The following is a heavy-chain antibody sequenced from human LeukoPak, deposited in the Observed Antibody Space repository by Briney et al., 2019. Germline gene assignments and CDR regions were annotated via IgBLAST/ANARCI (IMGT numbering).Heavy chain of an antibody. D-gene: IGHD5-24*01. J-gene: IGHJ6*02. CDR1: GFTVSSNY. Sequence: PGGSLRLSCAASGFTVSSNYMSWVRQAPGKGLEWVSVIYSGGSTYYADSVKGRFTISRDNSKNTLYLQMNSLRAEDTAVYYCASESERLGRDGYPYRLYYGMDVWGQGTTVTVSS. V-gene: IGHV3-53*01. CDR2: IYSGGST. CDR3: ASESERLGRDGYPYRLYYGMDV.